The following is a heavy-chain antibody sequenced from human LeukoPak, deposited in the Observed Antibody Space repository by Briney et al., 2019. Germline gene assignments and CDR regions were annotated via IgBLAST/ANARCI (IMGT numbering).Heavy chain of an antibody. CDR3: AKGSDSSAWTLFDY. D-gene: IGHD6-25*01. J-gene: IGHJ4*02. V-gene: IGHV3-23*01. CDR1: GFTFSTYG. CDR2: TSGSGTTT. Sequence: GGSLRLSCAASGFTFSTYGMSWVRQTPGKGLGWVSATSGSGTTTYYEDSVKGRFTISRDNSQNTLYLQMNSLRAEDTAVYYCAKGSDSSAWTLFDYWGQGTLVTVSS.